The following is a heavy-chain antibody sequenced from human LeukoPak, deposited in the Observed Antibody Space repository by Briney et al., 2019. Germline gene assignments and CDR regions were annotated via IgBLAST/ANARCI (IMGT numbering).Heavy chain of an antibody. CDR1: GGTFSSYA. Sequence: SVKVSCKASGGTFSSYAISWVRQAPGQGLEWMGGIIPISGTANYAQKFQGRVTITADESTSTAYMELSSLRSEDTAVYYCARVLYGSGSYPPAFDIWGQGTMVTVSS. D-gene: IGHD3-10*01. J-gene: IGHJ3*02. CDR3: ARVLYGSGSYPPAFDI. V-gene: IGHV1-69*13. CDR2: IIPISGTA.